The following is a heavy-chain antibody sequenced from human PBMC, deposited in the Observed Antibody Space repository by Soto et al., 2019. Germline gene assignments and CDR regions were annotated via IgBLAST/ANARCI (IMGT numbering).Heavy chain of an antibody. J-gene: IGHJ4*02. CDR2: INSGGDTT. V-gene: IGHV3-23*01. D-gene: IGHD2-2*01. CDR1: GFTFRSYA. CDR3: AKSGGPPASLDVYFDY. Sequence: GGSLRLSCAASGFTFRSYAMSWVRQAQGKGLEWVSTINSGGDTTYYSDSVKGRFTISRDSPKNTLFLHMTSLRAEDTAVYYCAKSGGPPASLDVYFDYWGQGTLVTVSS.